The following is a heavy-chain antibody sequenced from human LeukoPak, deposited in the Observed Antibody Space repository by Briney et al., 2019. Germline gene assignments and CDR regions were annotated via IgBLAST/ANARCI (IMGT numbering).Heavy chain of an antibody. CDR1: GGSLSSYY. CDR2: IYYSGST. J-gene: IGHJ4*02. V-gene: IGHV4-59*01. CDR3: ARARYGSGSYYNGYYFDY. Sequence: PSETLSLTCTVSGGSLSSYYWSWIRQPPGKGLEWIGYIYYSGSTNYNPSLKSRVTISVDTSKNQFSLKLSSVTAADTAVYYCARARYGSGSYYNGYYFDYWGQGTLVTVSS. D-gene: IGHD3-10*01.